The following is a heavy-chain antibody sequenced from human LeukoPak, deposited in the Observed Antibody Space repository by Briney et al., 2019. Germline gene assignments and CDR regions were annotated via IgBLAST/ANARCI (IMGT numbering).Heavy chain of an antibody. D-gene: IGHD2/OR15-2a*01. Sequence: GGSLRLSCAASGFTVSSNYMNWVRQAPGKGLEWVSVLYSAGNTFYADSVKGRFTISRDNSKNTLYLQMNSLRPEDTAEYYCARAREYLAIDYWGQGTLVTVSS. CDR1: GFTVSSNY. V-gene: IGHV3-66*02. J-gene: IGHJ4*02. CDR3: ARAREYLAIDY. CDR2: LYSAGNT.